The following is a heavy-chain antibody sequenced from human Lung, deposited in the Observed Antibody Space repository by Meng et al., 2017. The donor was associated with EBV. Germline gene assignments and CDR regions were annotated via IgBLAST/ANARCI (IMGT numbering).Heavy chain of an antibody. CDR3: SFTES. Sequence: QVQLVESGGGVGQPGRSLRLSCAASGFTFSSYGMHWVRQAPGKGLEWVAVISYDGSNKYYADSVKGRFTISRDNSKNTLYLQMNSLRSEDTAVYYCSFTESWGQGTLVTVSS. CDR1: GFTFSSYG. D-gene: IGHD1-14*01. CDR2: ISYDGSNK. V-gene: IGHV3-30*03. J-gene: IGHJ4*02.